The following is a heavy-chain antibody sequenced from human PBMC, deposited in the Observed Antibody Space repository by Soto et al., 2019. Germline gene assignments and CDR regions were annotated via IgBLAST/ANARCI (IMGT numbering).Heavy chain of an antibody. V-gene: IGHV2-5*02. D-gene: IGHD6-19*01. CDR1: GFSLSTSGVG. CDR3: AHGAQWLVPPFFDY. J-gene: IGHJ4*02. CDR2: IYWDDDK. Sequence: QITLKESGPTLVKPTQTLTLTCTFSGFSLSTSGVGVGWIRQPPGKALEWLALIYWDDDKRYSPSLKSRLTITKDTSKNPVVLTMTNMDPVDTATYYCAHGAQWLVPPFFDYWGQGTLVTVSS.